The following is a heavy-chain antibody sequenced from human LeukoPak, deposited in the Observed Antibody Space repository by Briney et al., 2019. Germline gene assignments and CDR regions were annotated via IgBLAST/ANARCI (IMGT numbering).Heavy chain of an antibody. D-gene: IGHD3-3*01. V-gene: IGHV5-51*01. Sequence: GESLQISCKASGYRFTNYWIGWVRQMPGKGLEWMGIIYPGDSDTRYSPSFQGQVTISADKSISTAYLQWSSLKASDTAMYYCARAKPTRFLEWLPYSNFDYWGQGTLVTVSS. CDR2: IYPGDSDT. J-gene: IGHJ4*02. CDR3: ARAKPTRFLEWLPYSNFDY. CDR1: GYRFTNYW.